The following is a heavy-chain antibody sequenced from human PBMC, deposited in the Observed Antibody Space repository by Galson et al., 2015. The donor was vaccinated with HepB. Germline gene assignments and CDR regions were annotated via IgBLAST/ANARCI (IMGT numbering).Heavy chain of an antibody. D-gene: IGHD1-26*01. CDR2: IIPLVGLT. Sequence: SVKVSCKASGGTFSGYVMSWVRQAPGQGLEWTGGIIPLVGLTHYAQKFQGRVTITADRSTSTAYMDLSSLTSEDTALYYCAREEWEFAGIDYWGQGSLVIVSS. J-gene: IGHJ4*02. CDR1: GGTFSGYV. V-gene: IGHV1-69*10. CDR3: AREEWEFAGIDY.